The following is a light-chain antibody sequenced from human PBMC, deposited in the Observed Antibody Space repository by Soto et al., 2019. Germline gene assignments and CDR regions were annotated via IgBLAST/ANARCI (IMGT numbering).Light chain of an antibody. CDR2: SAT. CDR1: QSVSTNQ. J-gene: IGKJ1*01. CDR3: QVYGILPWT. V-gene: IGKV3-20*01. Sequence: EIGMTKSPGTLSVSPGETATLSCRASQSVSTNQLAWYQYKRGQAPRLVFHSATTRANAFPSRFSASGSGTDFTLTISGLQPEDFALYYCQVYGILPWTFGQGTKVAIK.